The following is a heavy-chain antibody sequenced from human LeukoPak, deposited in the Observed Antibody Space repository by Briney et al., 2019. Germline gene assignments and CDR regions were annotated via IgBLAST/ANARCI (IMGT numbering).Heavy chain of an antibody. Sequence: GGSLRLSCAASGFTFSSYAMSWVRQAPGKGLEWVSAISGSGGSTYYADSVKGRFTISRDNSKNTLYLQLNSLRAEDTAVYYCAKITMVRGVIIKGYYYGMDVWGQGTTVTVSS. CDR3: AKITMVRGVIIKGYYYGMDV. J-gene: IGHJ6*02. D-gene: IGHD3-10*01. CDR1: GFTFSSYA. V-gene: IGHV3-23*01. CDR2: ISGSGGST.